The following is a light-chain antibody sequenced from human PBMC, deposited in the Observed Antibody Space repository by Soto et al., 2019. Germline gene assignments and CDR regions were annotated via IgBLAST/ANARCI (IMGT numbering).Light chain of an antibody. CDR1: QSVDNTY. V-gene: IGKV3-20*01. CDR3: HQYGSSPPYT. CDR2: GAS. J-gene: IGKJ2*01. Sequence: EIVLTQSPGTLSLSPGEIATLSCRASQSVDNTYLAWYQQKTGQAPRLLIYGASSRPTVIPDRFSGSASGTDFTLTISRLEPEDFAVYSCHQYGSSPPYTFGQGTKL.